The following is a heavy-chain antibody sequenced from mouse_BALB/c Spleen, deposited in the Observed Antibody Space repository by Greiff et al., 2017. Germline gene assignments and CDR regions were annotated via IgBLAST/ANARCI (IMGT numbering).Heavy chain of an antibody. V-gene: IGHV2-6-2*01. CDR3: ARSYGGPYAMDY. CDR2: IWSDGST. CDR1: GFSLTSYG. Sequence: QVQLKESGPDLVAPSQSLSITCTVSGFSLTSYGVHWVRQPPGKGLEWLVVIWSDGSTTYNSALKSRLSISKDNSKSQVFLKMNSLQTDDTAMYYCARSYGGPYAMDYWGQGTSVTVSS. J-gene: IGHJ4*01. D-gene: IGHD1-1*01.